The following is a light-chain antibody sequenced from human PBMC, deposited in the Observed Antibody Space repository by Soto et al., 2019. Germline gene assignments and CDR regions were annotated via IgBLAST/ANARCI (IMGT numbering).Light chain of an antibody. CDR3: QQYGSSST. CDR1: QSVSSSY. J-gene: IGKJ5*01. Sequence: ENVLTQSPGTLSLSPGERATLSCRASQSVSSSYLAWYQQKPGQAPRLLIYGASSRPTGIPDRFSGSGSGTDFTLTISRLEPEDFAVYYCQQYGSSSTFGQGTRLENK. V-gene: IGKV3-20*01. CDR2: GAS.